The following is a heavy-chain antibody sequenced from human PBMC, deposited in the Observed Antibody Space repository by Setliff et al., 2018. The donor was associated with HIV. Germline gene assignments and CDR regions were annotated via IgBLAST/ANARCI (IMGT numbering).Heavy chain of an antibody. CDR3: TRDHRFVDRYPDW. J-gene: IGHJ4*02. CDR1: GFTFSTAW. V-gene: IGHV3-15*01. Sequence: PGGSLRLSCAASGFTFSTAWMNWVRQAPGKGLEWVGHIKSKTDGGTTDYAAPVKGRFTISRDDSKSIAYLQMSSLKIEDTAVYYCTRDHRFVDRYPDWWGQGTLVTVSS. D-gene: IGHD3-9*01. CDR2: IKSKTDGGTT.